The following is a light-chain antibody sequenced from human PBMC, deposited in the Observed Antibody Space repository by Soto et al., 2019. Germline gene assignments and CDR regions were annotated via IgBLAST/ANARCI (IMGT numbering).Light chain of an antibody. CDR3: QQYYTYST. J-gene: IGKJ1*01. CDR2: GAS. Sequence: EIVLTQSPGTLSVSPGERATLSCRASQTVRSSSLAWYQQKPGQAPRLLIYGASGRATGIPDKFSGSGSGTDFTLTISSLQPDDFATYYCQQYYTYSTFGQGTRVDI. V-gene: IGKV3-20*01. CDR1: QTVRSSS.